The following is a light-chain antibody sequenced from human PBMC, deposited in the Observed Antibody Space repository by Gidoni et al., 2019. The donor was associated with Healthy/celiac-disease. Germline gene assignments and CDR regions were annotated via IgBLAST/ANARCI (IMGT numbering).Light chain of an antibody. J-gene: IGLJ3*02. CDR2: RDS. Sequence: SYELTQPLSVSVALGQTARITCGGNNIGSKNVPWYQQKPGQAPVLVIYRDSNRPSGIPERFSGSNSGNTATLTISRAQAGDEADYYCQVWDSSAGVFGGGTKLTVL. CDR1: NIGSKN. V-gene: IGLV3-9*01. CDR3: QVWDSSAGV.